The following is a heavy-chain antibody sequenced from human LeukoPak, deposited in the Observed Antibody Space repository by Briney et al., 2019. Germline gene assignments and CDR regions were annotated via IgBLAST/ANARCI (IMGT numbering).Heavy chain of an antibody. V-gene: IGHV3-23*01. Sequence: PGGSLRLSCAASGFTFSSYAMTWVRQAPGKGLEWVSAISGSGSTTYYADSVKGRFTISRDNSKNTLYLQMNGLRADDTAVYYCLCYYASATFYWGQGTLVTVSS. D-gene: IGHD3-10*01. CDR2: ISGSGSTT. J-gene: IGHJ4*02. CDR1: GFTFSSYA. CDR3: LCYYASATFY.